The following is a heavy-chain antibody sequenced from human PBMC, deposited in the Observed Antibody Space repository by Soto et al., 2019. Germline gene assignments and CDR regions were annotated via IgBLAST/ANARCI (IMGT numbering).Heavy chain of an antibody. CDR1: GGPITSYH. CDR2: IYYSGST. D-gene: IGHD1-1*01. J-gene: IGHJ4*02. CDR3: AGGGRTWYYFHX. Sequence: SETLSLTCIVSGGPITSYHWSWIRQFPGKGLEWIGYIYYSGSTNYNPSLKSRVNISADTSKTQFSLQLSSVTAADTAVYYCAGGGRTWYYFHXWGKAALFTISX. V-gene: IGHV4-59*01.